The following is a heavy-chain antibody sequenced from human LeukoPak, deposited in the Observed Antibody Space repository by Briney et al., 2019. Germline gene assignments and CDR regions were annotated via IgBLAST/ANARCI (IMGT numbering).Heavy chain of an antibody. V-gene: IGHV4-39*07. CDR1: GGSISSSTYY. J-gene: IGHJ4*02. CDR2: RYYSGNT. CDR3: ARGISSGWLLNVDY. D-gene: IGHD6-19*01. Sequence: SETLSLTCTVSGGSISSSTYYWGWIRQPPGKGLEWIGSRYYSGNTYYNPSLKSRVTISVDTSKIQFSLKLNSVTAADTAVYYCARGISSGWLLNVDYWGQGILVTVSS.